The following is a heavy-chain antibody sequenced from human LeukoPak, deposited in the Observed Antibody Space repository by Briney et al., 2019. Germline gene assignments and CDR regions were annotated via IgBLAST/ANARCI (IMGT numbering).Heavy chain of an antibody. V-gene: IGHV3-15*01. CDR1: GFTFSNAW. D-gene: IGHD1-26*01. J-gene: IGHJ4*02. CDR3: TTGAPRAYSGSYSNC. Sequence: GGSLRLSCAASGFTFSNAWMSWVRQAPGKGLEWVGRIKSKNDGGTTDYAAPVTGRFTISRDESQNTLYLQMNRLKTEDAAVYYCTTGAPRAYSGSYSNCWGEGTLVTVSS. CDR2: IKSKNDGGTT.